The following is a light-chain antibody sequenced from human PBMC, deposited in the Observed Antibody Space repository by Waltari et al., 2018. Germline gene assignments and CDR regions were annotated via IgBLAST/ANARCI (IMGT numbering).Light chain of an antibody. Sequence: DIQMTQSPSTLSVSVGDRVTITCRASQNINSWLAWYQQKPGKAPKLLIYKASSLESGVPSRFSGSGSGTEFTLTITSLQPDDFATYFCQHYNNYSPWTFGQGTKVEVK. CDR3: QHYNNYSPWT. V-gene: IGKV1-5*03. CDR1: QNINSW. J-gene: IGKJ1*01. CDR2: KAS.